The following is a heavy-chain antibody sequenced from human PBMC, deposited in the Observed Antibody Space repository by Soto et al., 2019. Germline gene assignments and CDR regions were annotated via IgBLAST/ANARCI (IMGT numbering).Heavy chain of an antibody. Sequence: QLQLQESGPGLVKPSETLSLPCIVSGGSINSHTYYWGWIRQPPGKGLEWIGSIYYSGSTDYNPSLKSSVTISVDTSKNQFSLKLTYVTAADTSLYYCASNSSGWSDRRAFDLWGQGTVVTVSS. CDR2: IYYSGST. V-gene: IGHV4-39*01. D-gene: IGHD6-19*01. J-gene: IGHJ3*01. CDR3: ASNSSGWSDRRAFDL. CDR1: GGSINSHTYY.